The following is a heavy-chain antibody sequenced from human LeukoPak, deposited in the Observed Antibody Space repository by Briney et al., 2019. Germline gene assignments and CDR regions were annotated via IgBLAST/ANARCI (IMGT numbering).Heavy chain of an antibody. CDR1: GFTFSNYG. CDR3: AKCILTGYYKGYMDV. CDR2: VSGSGVST. J-gene: IGHJ6*03. Sequence: PGGSLRLSCAASGFTFSNYGMSWVRQAPGKGLEWVSAVSGSGVSTFYADSVKGRFTISRDNSKNTLYLQMNSLRVEDTAVYSCAKCILTGYYKGYMDVWGKGTTVTISS. D-gene: IGHD3-9*01. V-gene: IGHV3-23*01.